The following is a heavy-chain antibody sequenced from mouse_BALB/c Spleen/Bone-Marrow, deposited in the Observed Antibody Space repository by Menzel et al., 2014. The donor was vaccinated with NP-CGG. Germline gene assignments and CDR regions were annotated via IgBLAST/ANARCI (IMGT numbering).Heavy chain of an antibody. V-gene: IGHV1-54*01. CDR1: GYAFTNYL. Sequence: QVQLQQSGAELVRPGTSVKVSCKASGYAFTNYLIEWVKQRPGQGLEWIGVINPGSGGTNYNEKFKGKATLTADKSSSPDYMPLSSLTSDDSAVYFCXXXXXXXAXWGXGTLVTVSA. J-gene: IGHJ3*01. CDR2: INPGSGGT. CDR3: XXXXXXXAX.